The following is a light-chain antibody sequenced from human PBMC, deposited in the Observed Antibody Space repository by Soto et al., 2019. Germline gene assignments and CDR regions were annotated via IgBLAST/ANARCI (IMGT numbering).Light chain of an antibody. CDR1: SSDVGGYNL. V-gene: IGLV2-23*01. CDR3: CSYSGSSTLF. J-gene: IGLJ1*01. Sequence: QSVLTQPASVSGSPVQSITISCTGTSSDVGGYNLVSWYQQQPDKAPKLMIFDGNLRPSVVSNRYSGFKFGNTASLPISGLQAEDEGHDYCCSYSGSSTLFFGTGTKVTVL. CDR2: DGN.